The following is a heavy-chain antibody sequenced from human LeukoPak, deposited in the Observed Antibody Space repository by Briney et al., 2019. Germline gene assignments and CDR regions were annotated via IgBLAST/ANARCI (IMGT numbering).Heavy chain of an antibody. V-gene: IGHV1-2*02. Sequence: ASVNVSCKASGYTFTGYYMHWVRQAPGQGLEGMGWINPNSGGTNYAQKFQGRVTMPRDTSISTAYMELSRLRSDDTAAYYCARDRGSYFSDASDTWGQGTMVTVSS. D-gene: IGHD1-26*01. CDR2: INPNSGGT. CDR1: GYTFTGYY. J-gene: IGHJ3*02. CDR3: ARDRGSYFSDASDT.